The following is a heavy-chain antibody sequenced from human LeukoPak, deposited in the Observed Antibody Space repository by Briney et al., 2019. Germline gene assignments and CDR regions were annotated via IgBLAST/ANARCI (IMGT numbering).Heavy chain of an antibody. CDR2: INHSGST. V-gene: IGHV4-34*01. D-gene: IGHD6-6*01. J-gene: IGHJ5*02. Sequence: SETLSLTCGVYGGSFSGYHWTWIRLRPGKGLEWIGDINHSGSTHYNPSLKSRVTISVDTSNNQFSLKLHSVTATDTAVYYCARGFPSSSRWFDPWGQGTLVTVSS. CDR1: GGSFSGYH. CDR3: ARGFPSSSRWFDP.